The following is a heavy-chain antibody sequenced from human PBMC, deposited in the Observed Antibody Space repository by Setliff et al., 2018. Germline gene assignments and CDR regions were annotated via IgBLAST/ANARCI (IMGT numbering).Heavy chain of an antibody. CDR2: IYYSGST. CDR3: ASCSQNYYGSGSYTLDAFDI. J-gene: IGHJ3*02. Sequence: SETLSLTCAVYGGSFSTYYWIWIRQPPGKGLEWIGYIYYSGSTYYNPSLKSRVTISVDTSKNQFSLKLSSVTAADTAVYYCASCSQNYYGSGSYTLDAFDIWGQGTMVTVSS. CDR1: GGSFSTYY. D-gene: IGHD3-10*01. V-gene: IGHV4-59*06.